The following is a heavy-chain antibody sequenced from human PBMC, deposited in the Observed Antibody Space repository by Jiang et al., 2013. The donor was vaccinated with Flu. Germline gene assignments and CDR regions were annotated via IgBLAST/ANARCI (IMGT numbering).Heavy chain of an antibody. Sequence: GLVKPSETLSLTCTVSGGSISSSSYYWGWIRQPPGKGLEWIGSIYYSGSTYYNPSLKSRVTISVDTSKNQFSLKLSSVTAADTAVYYCAGHASSAYYDILTGYYSAGWFDPWGQGTLVTVSS. J-gene: IGHJ5*02. V-gene: IGHV4-39*01. D-gene: IGHD3-9*01. CDR1: GGSISSSSYY. CDR3: AGHASSAYYDILTGYYSAGWFDP. CDR2: IYYSGST.